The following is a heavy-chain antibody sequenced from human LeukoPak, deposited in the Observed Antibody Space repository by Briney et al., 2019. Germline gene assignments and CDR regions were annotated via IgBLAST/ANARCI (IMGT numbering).Heavy chain of an antibody. CDR2: INHSGST. CDR3: ARRLSQRYCSSTSCYQYYYYMDV. J-gene: IGHJ6*03. CDR1: GFTFSNYA. V-gene: IGHV4-34*01. D-gene: IGHD2-2*01. Sequence: GSLRLSCAASGFTFSNYAMGWVRQAPGKGLEWIGEINHSGSTNYNPSLKSRVTISVDTSKNQFSLKLSSVTAADTAAYYCARRLSQRYCSSTSCYQYYYYMDVWGKGTTVTISS.